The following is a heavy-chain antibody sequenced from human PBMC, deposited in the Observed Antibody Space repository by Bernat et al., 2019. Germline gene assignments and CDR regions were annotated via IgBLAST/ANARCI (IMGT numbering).Heavy chain of an antibody. V-gene: IGHV1-2*04. D-gene: IGHD3-16*02. CDR2: INPNSGGT. Sequence: QVQLVQSGAEVKKPGASVKVSCKASGYTFTGYYMHWVRQAPGQGLEWMGWINPNSGGTNYAQKFQGWVTMTRDTSISTAYMELSRLRSDDTAVYYCARDRGGDYIWGSYRSGYLDLWGRGTLVTVSS. CDR1: GYTFTGYY. J-gene: IGHJ2*01. CDR3: ARDRGGDYIWGSYRSGYLDL.